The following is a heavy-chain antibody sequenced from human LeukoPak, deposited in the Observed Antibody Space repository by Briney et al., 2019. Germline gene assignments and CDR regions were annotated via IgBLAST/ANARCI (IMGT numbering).Heavy chain of an antibody. Sequence: GGSLRLSCAASGFTFSSYSMNWLRQAPGKGLEWVSSISSSSSYIYYADSVKGRFTISRDNAKNSLYLQMNSLRAEDTAVYYCARDPHDYGLGYWGQGTLATVSS. CDR3: ARDPHDYGLGY. CDR2: ISSSSSYI. D-gene: IGHD4-17*01. V-gene: IGHV3-21*01. CDR1: GFTFSSYS. J-gene: IGHJ4*02.